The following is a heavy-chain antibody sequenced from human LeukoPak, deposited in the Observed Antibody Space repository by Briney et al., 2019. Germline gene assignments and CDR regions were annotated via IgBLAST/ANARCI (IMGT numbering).Heavy chain of an antibody. CDR2: INHSGST. CDR1: GGSFSGYY. Sequence: SETLSLTCAVYGGSFSGYYWSWIRQPPGKGLERIGEINHSGSTNYNPSLKSRVTISVDTSKNQFSLKLSSVTAEDTAVYYCARGYQRHFDYWGQGTLVTVSS. J-gene: IGHJ4*02. D-gene: IGHD2-2*01. CDR3: ARGYQRHFDY. V-gene: IGHV4-34*01.